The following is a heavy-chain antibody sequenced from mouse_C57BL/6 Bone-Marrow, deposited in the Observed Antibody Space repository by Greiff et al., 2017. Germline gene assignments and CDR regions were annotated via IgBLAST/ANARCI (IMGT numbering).Heavy chain of an antibody. J-gene: IGHJ4*01. V-gene: IGHV14-3*01. D-gene: IGHD1-2*01. Sequence: EVKLMESVAELVRPGASVKLSCTASGFNITNSYMHWVKQRPEQGLEWIGRIDPANGNTKYAPKFQGKATITADTSSNTAYLQLSSLTSEDTAMYYFGRQRHGDMDYWGQGTSVTVSS. CDR1: GFNITNSY. CDR3: GRQRHGDMDY. CDR2: IDPANGNT.